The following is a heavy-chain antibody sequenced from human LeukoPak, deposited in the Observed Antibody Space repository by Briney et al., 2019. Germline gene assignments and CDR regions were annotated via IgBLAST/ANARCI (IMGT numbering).Heavy chain of an antibody. CDR2: ISGSGGTI. Sequence: GGSLRLSCAASGFTFTDYYMSWVRQTPGRGLEWISHISGSGGTIFYADSMKGRFTISRDNAKNSLYLEINTLRAEDTAVYYCAKGFGYSNYVPLDWGQGTLVTVSS. J-gene: IGHJ4*02. V-gene: IGHV3-11*01. CDR1: GFTFTDYY. D-gene: IGHD4-11*01. CDR3: AKGFGYSNYVPLD.